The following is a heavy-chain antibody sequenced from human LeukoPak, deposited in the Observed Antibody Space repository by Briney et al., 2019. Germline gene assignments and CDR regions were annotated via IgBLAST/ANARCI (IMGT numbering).Heavy chain of an antibody. Sequence: GRSLRLSCAASGFTLSNSGMHWVRQAPGKGLEWVAIIWYDESNKFYGDSVKGRFTISRDSSKNTLFLQMSDLRAEERAVFIFARGEYHYRMDVWGQRETVTVAS. J-gene: IGHJ6*01. CDR1: GFTLSNSG. CDR2: IWYDESNK. CDR3: ARGEYHYRMDV. V-gene: IGHV3-33*01. D-gene: IGHD3-10*01.